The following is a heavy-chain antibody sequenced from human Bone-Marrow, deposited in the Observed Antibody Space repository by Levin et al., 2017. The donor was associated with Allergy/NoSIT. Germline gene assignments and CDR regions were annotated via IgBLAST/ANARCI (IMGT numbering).Heavy chain of an antibody. V-gene: IGHV3-30*04. CDR3: ASSITIFSPLGY. CDR2: ISDDRSNK. Sequence: PGGSLRLSCAASGFTFKTYAMHWVRQAPGKGLEWVAVISDDRSNKYYADSVKGRFTISRDKSKTTLYLQMDSLRDEDTAVYYCASSITIFSPLGYWGQGTLVTVSS. D-gene: IGHD3-3*01. J-gene: IGHJ4*02. CDR1: GFTFKTYA.